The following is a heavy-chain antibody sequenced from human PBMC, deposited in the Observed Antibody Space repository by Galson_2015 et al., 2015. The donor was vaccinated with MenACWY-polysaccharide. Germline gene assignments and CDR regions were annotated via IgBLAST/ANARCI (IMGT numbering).Heavy chain of an antibody. V-gene: IGHV3-23*01. CDR2: ISASGGTT. CDR1: RFTFSTYA. J-gene: IGHJ4*02. D-gene: IGHD3-10*01. CDR3: AKSGGFGSGTYYRTYGGSFDY. Sequence: SLRLSCAGSRFTFSTYAMSWVRQAPGEGLEWVAAISASGGTTYYTDSVKGRFTISRDNSKNTLYLQMNSLRAEDTAVYYCAKSGGFGSGTYYRTYGGSFDYWGQGTLVTVSS.